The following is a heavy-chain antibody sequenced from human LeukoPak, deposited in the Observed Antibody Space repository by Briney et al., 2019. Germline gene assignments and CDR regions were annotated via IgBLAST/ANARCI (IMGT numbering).Heavy chain of an antibody. Sequence: GGSLRLSCAASGFTVSSNYMSWVRQAPGKGLEWVSVIYSGGSTYYADSVKGRFTISRDNSKNTLYLQMNSLRAEDTAVYYCARVGKGEAAGTDYWGQGTLVTVSS. J-gene: IGHJ4*02. CDR2: IYSGGST. CDR3: ARVGKGEAAGTDY. D-gene: IGHD6-13*01. CDR1: GFTVSSNY. V-gene: IGHV3-66*02.